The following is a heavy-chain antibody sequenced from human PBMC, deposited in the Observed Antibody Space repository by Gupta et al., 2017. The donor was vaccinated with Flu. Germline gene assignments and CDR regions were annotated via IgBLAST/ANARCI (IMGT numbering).Heavy chain of an antibody. CDR1: GYSISSGYY. D-gene: IGHD3-3*01. CDR3: ARKRDGGIDP. CDR2: THQDGSA. Sequence: QVQLQQSGPGLVKPSEPLSLTCAVSGYSISSGYYSGWVRRSPGRGLEWIGNTHQDGSAYYNPSRKSRATISLDTSKNQFSGSLSSVTAAETAVDYCARKRDGGIDPWGQGTLGTVSS. J-gene: IGHJ5*02. V-gene: IGHV4-38-2*01.